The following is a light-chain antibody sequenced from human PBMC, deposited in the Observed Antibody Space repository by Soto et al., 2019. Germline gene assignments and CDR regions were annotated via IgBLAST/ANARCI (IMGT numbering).Light chain of an antibody. Sequence: EIVLTQSPGTLSLSPGERATLSCRASQTVDSRYLAWYQQKPGQAPGVLIYGSDIRAAGVPDRFSGSGFGTDFTLTISRLEPEDFAVYYCQHYGNSLLTFGGGTKVDIK. CDR3: QHYGNSLLT. CDR1: QTVDSRY. V-gene: IGKV3-20*01. CDR2: GSD. J-gene: IGKJ4*01.